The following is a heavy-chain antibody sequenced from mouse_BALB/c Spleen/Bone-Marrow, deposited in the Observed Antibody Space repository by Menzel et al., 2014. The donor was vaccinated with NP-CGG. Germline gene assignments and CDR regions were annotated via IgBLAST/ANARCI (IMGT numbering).Heavy chain of an antibody. J-gene: IGHJ3*01. V-gene: IGHV14-3*02. CDR3: ASYDGSRFAY. CDR1: GFNIXDTH. CDR2: FDPTNGNP. D-gene: IGHD2-3*01. Sequence: VQLQQSGAELVKPGTSVKLSCTASGFNIXDTHLHWVQQRPEQGLEWIGRFDPTNGNPKYDPKFQGKATITVDTSSNTAYLQLSSLTSEDTAVYYCASYDGSRFAYWGQGTLVTVSA.